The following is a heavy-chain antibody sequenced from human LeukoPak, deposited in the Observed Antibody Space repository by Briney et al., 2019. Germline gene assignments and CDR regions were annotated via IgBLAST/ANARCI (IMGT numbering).Heavy chain of an antibody. CDR3: ARSPGIAAAGFYYFDY. D-gene: IGHD6-13*01. CDR2: IHYSGST. J-gene: IGHJ4*02. CDR1: GGSISSSSYY. V-gene: IGHV4-39*01. Sequence: PSETLSLTCTVSGGSISSSSYYWGWIRQPPGKGLEWIGSIHYSGSTYYNPSLKSRVTISVDTSKNQFSLKLRSVTATDTAVYYCARSPGIAAAGFYYFDYWGQGTLVTVSS.